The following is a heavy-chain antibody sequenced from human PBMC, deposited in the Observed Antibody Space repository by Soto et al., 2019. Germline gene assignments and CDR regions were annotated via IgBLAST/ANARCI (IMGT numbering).Heavy chain of an antibody. V-gene: IGHV3-23*01. CDR1: GFTFSSYA. J-gene: IGHJ4*02. CDR3: AKWGVRGGSCKGGMDY. D-gene: IGHD2-15*01. Sequence: PGGSLRLSCAASGFTFSSYAMSWVRQAPGKGLEWVSAISGSGGSTYYADSVKGRFTISRDNSKNTLYLQMNSLRAEDTAVYYCAKWGVRGGSCKGGMDYWGQGNLGTVYS. CDR2: ISGSGGST.